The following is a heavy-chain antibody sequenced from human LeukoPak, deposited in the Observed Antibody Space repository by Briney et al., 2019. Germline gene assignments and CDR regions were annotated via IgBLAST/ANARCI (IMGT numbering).Heavy chain of an antibody. CDR3: ARDREGPLGYFDY. CDR2: ISSSSSYI. CDR1: GFTFSSYT. D-gene: IGHD1-26*01. V-gene: IGHV3-21*01. Sequence: GGSLRLSCAASGFTFSSYTMNWVRQAPGKGLEWVSSISSSSSYIYYADSVKGRFTISRDNAKNSLNLQMNSLRAEDTAVYYCARDREGPLGYFDYWGQGTLVTVSS. J-gene: IGHJ4*02.